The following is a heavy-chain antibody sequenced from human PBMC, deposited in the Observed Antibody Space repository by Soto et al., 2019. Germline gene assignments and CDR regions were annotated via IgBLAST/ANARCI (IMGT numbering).Heavy chain of an antibody. V-gene: IGHV4-59*01. J-gene: IGHJ6*02. CDR1: GGSISSYY. CDR3: ARVFSDSRHYYYYGMDV. D-gene: IGHD6-13*01. CDR2: IYYSGST. Sequence: QVQLQESGPGLVKPSETLSLTCTVSGGSISSYYWSWIRQPPGKGLEWIGYIYYSGSTNYNPSLKSRVTISVDTSKNQFSLKLSSVTAADTAVYYCARVFSDSRHYYYYGMDVWGQGTTVTDSS.